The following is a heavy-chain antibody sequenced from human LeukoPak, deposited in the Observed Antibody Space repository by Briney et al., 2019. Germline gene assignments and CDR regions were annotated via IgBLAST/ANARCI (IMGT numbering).Heavy chain of an antibody. CDR1: GYSISSGYY. D-gene: IGHD3-22*01. CDR2: IYHSGST. Sequence: KSSETLSLTCTVSGYSISSGYYWGWIRQPPGKGLEWIGSIYHSGSTYYNPSLKSRVTISVDTSKNQFSLKLSSVTAADTAVYYCASSYYYDSSGYPKSSPNFDYWGQGTLVTVSS. CDR3: ASSYYYDSSGYPKSSPNFDY. J-gene: IGHJ4*02. V-gene: IGHV4-38-2*02.